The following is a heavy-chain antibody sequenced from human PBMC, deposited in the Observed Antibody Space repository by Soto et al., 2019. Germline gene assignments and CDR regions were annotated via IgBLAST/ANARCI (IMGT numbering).Heavy chain of an antibody. D-gene: IGHD6-19*01. J-gene: IGHJ4*02. CDR3: AKDESSGGWYGPFDY. V-gene: IGHV3-9*01. CDR2: ISWNSGSI. CDR1: GFTFDDYA. Sequence: GGSLRLSCAASGFTFDDYAMHWVRQAPGKGLEWVSGISWNSGSIGYADSVKGRFTISRDNAKNSLYLQMNSLRAEDTALYYCAKDESSGGWYGPFDYWGQGTLVTVSS.